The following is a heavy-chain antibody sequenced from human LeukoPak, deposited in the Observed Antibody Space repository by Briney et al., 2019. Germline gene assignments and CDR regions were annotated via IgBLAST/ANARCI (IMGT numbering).Heavy chain of an antibody. J-gene: IGHJ4*02. CDR3: ARRGAVAGTIDY. CDR1: GFTFTSYG. D-gene: IGHD6-19*01. Sequence: PGGSLRLSCAASGFTFTSYGMSWVRQAPGKGLEWVSGISGSGGNTYYADSVKGRFTISRDNSKNTLYLQMNSLRAEDTAVYYCARRGAVAGTIDYWGQGALVTVSS. CDR2: ISGSGGNT. V-gene: IGHV3-23*01.